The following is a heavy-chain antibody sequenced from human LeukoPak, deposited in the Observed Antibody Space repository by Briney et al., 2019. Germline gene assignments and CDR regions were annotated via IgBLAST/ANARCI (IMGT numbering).Heavy chain of an antibody. V-gene: IGHV4-59*01. CDR1: GGSISSDY. D-gene: IGHD7-27*01. CDR2: IYYSGTT. CDR3: ARGANWGSPDY. J-gene: IGHJ4*02. Sequence: SQTLSLTCTVSGGSISSDYWSWIRQSPGKGLEWIGYIYYSGTTSYNPSLKSRVTISLDTSKNQFSLKLSSVTAADTAVYYCARGANWGSPDYWGQGTLVTVSS.